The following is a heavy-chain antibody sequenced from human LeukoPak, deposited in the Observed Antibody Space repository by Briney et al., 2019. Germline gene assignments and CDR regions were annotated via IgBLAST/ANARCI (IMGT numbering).Heavy chain of an antibody. CDR1: GYSFTSYW. CDR3: ATSFDSSVYYFDY. J-gene: IGHJ4*02. CDR2: IQPGDSKT. V-gene: IGHV5-51*01. D-gene: IGHD3-22*01. Sequence: PGESLKISCKGSGYSFTSYWIGWVRQMPGKGLEWLGIIQPGDSKTRYSPSFQGQVNLSVDKSINTAYLHWSSLEASDTAIVYCATSFDSSVYYFDYWGRGTLVTVSS.